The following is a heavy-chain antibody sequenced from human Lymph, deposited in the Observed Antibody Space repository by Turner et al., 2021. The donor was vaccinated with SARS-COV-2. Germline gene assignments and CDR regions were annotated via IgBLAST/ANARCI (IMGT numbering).Heavy chain of an antibody. CDR2: IYSGGST. Sequence: EVQLVESGGGLIQPGGSLRLSCAASGFIVSSNYMSWVRQAPGKGLEWDSIIYSGGSTYYADSVKGRFTISRDNSKNTLYLQMNSLRAEDTAVYYCARVLPYGDYFDYWGQGTLVTVSS. D-gene: IGHD4-17*01. CDR1: GFIVSSNY. CDR3: ARVLPYGDYFDY. V-gene: IGHV3-53*01. J-gene: IGHJ4*02.